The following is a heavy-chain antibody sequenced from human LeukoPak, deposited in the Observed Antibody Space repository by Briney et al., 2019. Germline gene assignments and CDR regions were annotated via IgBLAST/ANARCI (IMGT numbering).Heavy chain of an antibody. CDR1: GGSFSGYY. V-gene: IGHV4-34*01. J-gene: IGHJ4*02. CDR3: ARGNGDGGLGGAY. Sequence: SETLSLTCAVYGGSFSGYYWSWIRQPPGKGLEWIGEINHSGSTNYNPSLKSRVTISVDTSKNQFSLKLSSVTAADTAVYYCARGNGDGGLGGAYWGQGTLVTVSS. CDR2: INHSGST. D-gene: IGHD4-23*01.